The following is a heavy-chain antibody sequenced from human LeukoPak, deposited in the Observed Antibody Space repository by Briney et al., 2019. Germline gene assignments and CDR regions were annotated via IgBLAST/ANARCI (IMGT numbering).Heavy chain of an antibody. Sequence: SVTVSCKASGYNFTNYGICWVRQAPGQGLEWMGWIIPIFDTAVYAQKFQGRVTVTADESTGTAYMDLSSLTSEDTAVYYCARDNIRGGKGIAAAGGYYWGQGTLVTVSS. J-gene: IGHJ4*02. CDR3: ARDNIRGGKGIAAAGGYY. D-gene: IGHD6-13*01. CDR2: IIPIFDTA. V-gene: IGHV1-69*13. CDR1: GYNFTNYG.